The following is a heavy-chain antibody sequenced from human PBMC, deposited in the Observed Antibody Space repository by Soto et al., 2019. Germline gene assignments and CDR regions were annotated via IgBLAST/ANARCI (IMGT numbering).Heavy chain of an antibody. CDR1: GGSISSGGYY. CDR2: IYYSGST. D-gene: IGHD4-17*01. J-gene: IGHJ3*02. CDR3: ARDTTHDYGDYVDAFDI. Sequence: SETLSLTCTVSGGSISSGGYYWSWIRQHPGKGLEWIGYIYYSGSTYYNPSLKSRVTISVDTSKNQFSLKLSSVTTADTAVYYCARDTTHDYGDYVDAFDIWGQGTMVTVSS. V-gene: IGHV4-31*03.